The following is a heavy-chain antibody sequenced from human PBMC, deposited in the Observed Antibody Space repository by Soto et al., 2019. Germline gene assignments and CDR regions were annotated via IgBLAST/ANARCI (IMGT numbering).Heavy chain of an antibody. Sequence: LRLSCAASGFTFSTSEMSWVRQAPGKGLEWISHISSSGGTTYYADSVKGRFTISRDNANHSLFLQMNSLRVADTAVYYCARWEVVTGLDYWGQGTLVTVSS. D-gene: IGHD3-22*01. CDR1: GFTFSTSE. CDR2: ISSSGGTT. V-gene: IGHV3-48*03. J-gene: IGHJ4*02. CDR3: ARWEVVTGLDY.